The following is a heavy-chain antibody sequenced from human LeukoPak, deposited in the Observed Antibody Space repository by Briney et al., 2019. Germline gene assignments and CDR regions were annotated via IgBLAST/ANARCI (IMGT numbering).Heavy chain of an antibody. CDR3: ASGGGSDWPFDY. V-gene: IGHV3-48*03. Sequence: GGSLRLSCAASGFTFSSYEMNWVRQAPGRGLEWVSFIGYSDFTTYYADSVKGRFSISRDNAKNSLYLQMNSLRAEDTAVYCCASGGGSDWPFDYWGQGTLVTVSS. CDR2: IGYSDFTT. D-gene: IGHD6-19*01. J-gene: IGHJ4*02. CDR1: GFTFSSYE.